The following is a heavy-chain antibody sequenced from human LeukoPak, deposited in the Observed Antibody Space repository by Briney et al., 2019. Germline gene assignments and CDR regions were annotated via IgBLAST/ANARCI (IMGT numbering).Heavy chain of an antibody. CDR2: IYYSGST. CDR3: ARGGFRDAFDI. D-gene: IGHD3-10*01. Sequence: SETLSLTRTVSGGSISGYYWSWIRQPPGKGLEWIGYIYYSGSTNYNPSLQSRVTISVDTSKNQFSLKLSSVTAADTAVYSCARGGFRDAFDIWGQGTMVTVSS. J-gene: IGHJ3*02. V-gene: IGHV4-59*01. CDR1: GGSISGYY.